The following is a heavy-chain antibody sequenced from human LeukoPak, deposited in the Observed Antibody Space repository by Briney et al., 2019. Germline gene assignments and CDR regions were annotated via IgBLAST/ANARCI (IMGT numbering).Heavy chain of an antibody. CDR3: ARDRGYFDN. CDR1: GFTFSSYN. Sequence: PGGSLRLSCAASGFTFSSYNVNCVRQAPGKGLEWLSSITSSSNYIYYADSVKGRFTISRDNVQNSLYLQMNSLRAEDTAMYYCARDRGYFDNWGQGTLVTVSS. V-gene: IGHV3-21*01. CDR2: ITSSSNYI. J-gene: IGHJ4*02.